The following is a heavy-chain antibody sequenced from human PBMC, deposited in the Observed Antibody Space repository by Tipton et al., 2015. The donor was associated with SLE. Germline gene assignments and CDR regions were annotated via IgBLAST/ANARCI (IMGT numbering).Heavy chain of an antibody. CDR3: AGGTGAYFDH. CDR1: GFTYSGYA. CDR2: IRADGSNK. V-gene: IGHV3-30*02. J-gene: IGHJ4*02. D-gene: IGHD3-16*01. Sequence: SGFTYSGYAMHWVRQAPGKGLGWVAFIRADGSNKDYADSVKGRFTISRDNSKNTLYLQMNRLRVEDTAVYYCAGGTGAYFDHWGQGTLVTVSS.